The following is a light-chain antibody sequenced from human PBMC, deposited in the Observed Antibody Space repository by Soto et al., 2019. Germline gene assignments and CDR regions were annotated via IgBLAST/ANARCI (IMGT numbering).Light chain of an antibody. CDR2: AAS. CDR3: QQTYSTPKT. CDR1: QSISAY. V-gene: IGKV1-39*01. Sequence: DIQMTQSPSSLSASVGDRVTLTCRTSQSISAYLNWYQQKPGKAPNLLSYAASSLQSGVPSRFSGSGSGTDFTLTISSLQPEDFATYYCQQTYSTPKTFGGGTKVEIK. J-gene: IGKJ4*01.